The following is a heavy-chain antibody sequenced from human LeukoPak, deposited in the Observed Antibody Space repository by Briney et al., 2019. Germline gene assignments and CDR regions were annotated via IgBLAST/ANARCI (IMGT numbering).Heavy chain of an antibody. D-gene: IGHD1-26*01. J-gene: IGHJ1*01. CDR2: ISYDGSNK. CDR3: AKDPRELAGKYFQH. CDR1: GFTFSSYG. Sequence: PGRSLRLSCAASGFTFSSYGMHWVRQAPGKGLEWVAVISYDGSNKYYADSVKGRFTISRDNSKNTLYLQMNSLRAEDTAVYYCAKDPRELAGKYFQHWGQGTLVTVSS. V-gene: IGHV3-30*18.